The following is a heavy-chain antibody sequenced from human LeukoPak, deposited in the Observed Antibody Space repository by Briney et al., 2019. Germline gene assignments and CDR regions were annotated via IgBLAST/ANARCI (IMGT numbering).Heavy chain of an antibody. J-gene: IGHJ3*02. D-gene: IGHD3-22*01. CDR1: GGSFSGYY. CDR3: ARDLPYYYDSSGYRAFDI. CDR2: INHSGST. V-gene: IGHV4-34*01. Sequence: SETLSLTCAVYGGSFSGYYWSWIRQPPGKGLEWIGEINHSGSTNYNPSLKSRVTISVDTSKNQFSLKLSSVTAGDTAVYYCARDLPYYYDSSGYRAFDIWGQGTMVTVSS.